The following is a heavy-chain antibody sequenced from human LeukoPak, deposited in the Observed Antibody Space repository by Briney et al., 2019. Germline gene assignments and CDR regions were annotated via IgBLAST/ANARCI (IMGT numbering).Heavy chain of an antibody. V-gene: IGHV4-34*01. Sequence: SESLSRTCAVYAGSFSGYYWSCNRPPQGNGREWIGETNNSGSTNYNPSLKSRDTISVDTSKNQYALKLSSVTAADTAVYYCARIRLHDSRGYFGFDYWGQGTLVTVSS. CDR3: ARIRLHDSRGYFGFDY. CDR2: TNNSGST. CDR1: AGSFSGYY. J-gene: IGHJ4*02. D-gene: IGHD3-22*01.